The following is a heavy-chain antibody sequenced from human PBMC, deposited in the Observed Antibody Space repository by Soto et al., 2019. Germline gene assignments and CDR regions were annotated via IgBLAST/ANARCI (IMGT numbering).Heavy chain of an antibody. Sequence: QVQLVESGGGVVQAGRSLRLSCAASGFTFSYSVIHWVRQAPGKGREWVAVMSSDGSSISYADSVKGRFTISRDNSRNMLYLQMNSLIVEDTAVYYCAREIQPHDAFDIWGQGTMVTVSS. CDR1: GFTFSYSV. CDR2: MSSDGSSI. V-gene: IGHV3-30-3*01. J-gene: IGHJ3*02. CDR3: AREIQPHDAFDI.